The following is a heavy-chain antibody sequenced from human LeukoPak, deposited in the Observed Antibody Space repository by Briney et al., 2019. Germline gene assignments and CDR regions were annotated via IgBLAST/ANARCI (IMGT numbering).Heavy chain of an antibody. CDR1: GYTFTGYY. CDR2: INPNSGGT. J-gene: IGHJ4*02. CDR3: ATRELY. Sequence: GASVTVSCKASGYTFTGYYMHWVRQAPGQGVAGMGWINPNSGGTNYAQKFQGRGTMTRDTSISTAYMELSRLRSDDTAVYYCATRELYWGQGTLVTVSS. D-gene: IGHD1-1*01. V-gene: IGHV1-2*02.